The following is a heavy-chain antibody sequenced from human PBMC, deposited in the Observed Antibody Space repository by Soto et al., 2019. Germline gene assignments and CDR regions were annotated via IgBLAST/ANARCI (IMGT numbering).Heavy chain of an antibody. Sequence: SEILSLTCAVYGGSFSGYYWSWIRQPPGKGLEWIGEINHSGSTNYNPSLKSRVTISVDTSKNQFSLKLSSVTAADTAVYYCARAFGHYYYYGMDVWGQGTTVTVSS. CDR3: ARAFGHYYYYGMDV. V-gene: IGHV4-34*01. CDR1: GGSFSGYY. CDR2: INHSGST. J-gene: IGHJ6*02. D-gene: IGHD3-16*01.